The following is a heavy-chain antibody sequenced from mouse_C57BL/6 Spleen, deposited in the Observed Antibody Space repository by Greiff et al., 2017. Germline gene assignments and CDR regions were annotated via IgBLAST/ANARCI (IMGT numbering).Heavy chain of an antibody. Sequence: EVQLVESGPELVKPGASVKMSCKASGYTFTDYNMHWVKQSHGKSLEWIGYINPNNGGTSYNQKFKGKATLTVTKSSSTAYMVLRSLTSEDSAVYYCAVEEVYYGYFDVWGTGTTVTVAS. CDR3: AVEEVYYGYFDV. CDR2: INPNNGGT. CDR1: GYTFTDYN. D-gene: IGHD2-1*01. J-gene: IGHJ1*03. V-gene: IGHV1-22*01.